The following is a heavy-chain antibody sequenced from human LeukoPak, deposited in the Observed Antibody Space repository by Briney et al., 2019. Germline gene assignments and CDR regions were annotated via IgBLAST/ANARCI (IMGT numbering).Heavy chain of an antibody. D-gene: IGHD2-2*01. J-gene: IGHJ4*02. CDR3: ARRYCGTTNCYYFNF. CDR1: TGSISSGGYS. V-gene: IGHV4-31*03. Sequence: PSQTLSLTCTVSTGSISSGGYSWNWVRQLPGKGLEWIGYISYSGNTYYNPSLKSRVTTSVDTSENLFSLKLNSVTAADTAVYYCARRYCGTTNCYYFNFWGQGTLVTVSS. CDR2: ISYSGNT.